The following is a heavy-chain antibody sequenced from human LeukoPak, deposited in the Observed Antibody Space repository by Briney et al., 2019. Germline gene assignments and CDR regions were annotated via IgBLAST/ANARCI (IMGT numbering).Heavy chain of an antibody. D-gene: IGHD3-10*01. CDR1: LINFRRYN. CDR3: ARSYYGSGSYYYGMDV. V-gene: IGHV3-20*01. Sequence: GFLRPSCSASLINFRRYNMNLVRQASRKGVGGGSGISWNSGSTGYADSVKGRFTISRDNAKNSLYLQMNSLRAEDTALYHCARSYYGSGSYYYGMDVWGQGTTVTVSS. CDR2: ISWNSGST. J-gene: IGHJ6*02.